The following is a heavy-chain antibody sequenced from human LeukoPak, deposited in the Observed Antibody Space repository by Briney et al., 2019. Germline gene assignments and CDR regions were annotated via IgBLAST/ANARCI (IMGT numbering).Heavy chain of an antibody. Sequence: GGSPRLSCAASGFTFSSYWMHWVRHAPGKGLVWVSRINSDGSSTSYADSVKGRFTISRDNAKNTLYLQMNSLRAEDTAVYYCATLAYCGGDCHSGAFDIWGQGTMVTVSS. CDR2: INSDGSST. D-gene: IGHD2-21*01. CDR1: GFTFSSYW. J-gene: IGHJ3*02. CDR3: ATLAYCGGDCHSGAFDI. V-gene: IGHV3-74*01.